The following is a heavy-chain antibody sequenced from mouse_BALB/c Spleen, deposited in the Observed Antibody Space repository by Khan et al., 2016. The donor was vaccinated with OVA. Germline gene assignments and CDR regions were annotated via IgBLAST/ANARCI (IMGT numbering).Heavy chain of an antibody. Sequence: QVQLQQSGAELMNPGASVKISCKATGYTFSSYWIEWVKQRPGHALEWIGEILSGRGNSNYNEKFKGKATFTADTYPNIAYRQHSSLTAEDYAVCCCARGAGTTDGMDYCGLGTSVAVSS. CDR1: GYTFSSYW. D-gene: IGHD4-1*01. CDR2: ILSGRGNS. CDR3: ARGAGTTDGMDY. J-gene: IGHJ4*01. V-gene: IGHV1-9*01.